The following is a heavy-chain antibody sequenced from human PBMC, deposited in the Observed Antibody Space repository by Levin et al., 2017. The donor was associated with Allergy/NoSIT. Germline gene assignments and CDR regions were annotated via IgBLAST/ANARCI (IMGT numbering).Heavy chain of an antibody. J-gene: IGHJ4*02. D-gene: IGHD3-9*01. V-gene: IGHV2-5*02. CDR1: GFSLSTSGVG. CDR3: AHRRAPWNTFDRTFNY. CDR2: IYWDDDK. Sequence: QSGPTLVKPTQTLTLTCTFSGFSLSTSGVGVGWIRQPPGKALEWLALIYWDDDKRYSPSLKSRLTITKDTSKNQVVLTMTNMDPVDTATYYCAHRRAPWNTFDRTFNYWGQGTLVTVSS.